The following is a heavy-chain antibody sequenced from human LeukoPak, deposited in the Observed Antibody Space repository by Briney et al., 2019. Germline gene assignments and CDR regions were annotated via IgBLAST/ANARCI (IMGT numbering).Heavy chain of an antibody. CDR1: GFLFSIHR. CDR2: HSSSSSTI. V-gene: IGHV3-48*01. D-gene: IGHD3-22*01. CDR3: ARLLAGSGYARDAFDI. Sequence: GGSVTLLCAACGFLFSIHRMQWLRQPPGKGLEGVAYHSSSSSTIYYADYVKSRFTSSRDNAKNSLYLQMNSLRAEDTAVYYCARLLAGSGYARDAFDIWGQGTMVTVSS. J-gene: IGHJ3*02.